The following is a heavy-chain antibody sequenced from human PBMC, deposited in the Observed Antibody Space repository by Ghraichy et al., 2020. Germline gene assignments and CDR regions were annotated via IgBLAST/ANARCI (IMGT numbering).Heavy chain of an antibody. CDR2: INPNSGGT. CDR3: ARDPGITGNYGMDV. D-gene: IGHD1-20*01. Sequence: ASVKVSCKASGYTFTGYYMHWVRQAPGQGLEWMGWINPNSGGTNYAQKFQGRVTMTRDTSISTAYMELSRLRSDDTAVYYCARDPGITGNYGMDVWGQGTTVTVSS. CDR1: GYTFTGYY. V-gene: IGHV1-2*02. J-gene: IGHJ6*02.